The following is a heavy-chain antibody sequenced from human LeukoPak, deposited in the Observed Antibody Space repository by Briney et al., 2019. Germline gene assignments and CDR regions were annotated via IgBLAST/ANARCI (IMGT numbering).Heavy chain of an antibody. CDR2: TSGSGGST. CDR1: GFTFSSYA. D-gene: IGHD3-9*01. Sequence: GGSLRLSCAASGFTFSSYAMSWVRQAPGKGLEWVSATSGSGGSTYYADSVKGRFTISRDSPKNTLYLQMNSLRAEDTAIYYCTKVMTVRNFDWSSDYYYGMDVWGQGTTVTVSS. J-gene: IGHJ6*02. CDR3: TKVMTVRNFDWSSDYYYGMDV. V-gene: IGHV3-23*01.